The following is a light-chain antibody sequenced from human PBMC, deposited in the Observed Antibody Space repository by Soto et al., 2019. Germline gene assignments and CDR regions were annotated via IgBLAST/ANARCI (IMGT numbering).Light chain of an antibody. Sequence: DIQMTHSASSLSASVGDRVTITCRASQTISSYLNWYQQKPGKAPNLLIYAASSLRSGVPSKFSGSGSGTDFTLTISSLQPEDAATYYCQQSYNTPSFGQGTRLEIK. CDR2: AAS. V-gene: IGKV1-39*01. CDR3: QQSYNTPS. CDR1: QTISSY. J-gene: IGKJ5*01.